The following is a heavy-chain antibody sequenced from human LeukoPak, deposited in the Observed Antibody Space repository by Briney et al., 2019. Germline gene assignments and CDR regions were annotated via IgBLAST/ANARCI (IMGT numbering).Heavy chain of an antibody. CDR3: AKGYYYDTSGYYSVDF. CDR2: ISGGGGST. D-gene: IGHD3-22*01. V-gene: IGHV3-23*01. Sequence: GGSLRVSCAASGFTFSNYFMSWVRQAPGQGLEWVSAISGGGGSTYYADSVRGRFTISRDNSKNMLYLQMNSLRAEDTAVYYCAKGYYYDTSGYYSVDFWGQGTLVTVSS. J-gene: IGHJ4*02. CDR1: GFTFSNYF.